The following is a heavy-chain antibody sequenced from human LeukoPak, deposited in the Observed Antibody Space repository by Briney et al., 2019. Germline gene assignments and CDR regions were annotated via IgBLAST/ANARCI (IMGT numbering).Heavy chain of an antibody. CDR3: ARGLAADYYYYGMDV. CDR2: INHSGST. D-gene: IGHD6-13*01. Sequence: PSETLSLTCAVYGGSFSGYYWSWIRQPPGKGLEWIGEINHSGSTNYNPSLKSRVTISVDTSKNQFSLKLSSVTAADTAVYYCARGLAADYYYYGMDVWGQGTTVTVSS. CDR1: GGSFSGYY. J-gene: IGHJ6*02. V-gene: IGHV4-34*01.